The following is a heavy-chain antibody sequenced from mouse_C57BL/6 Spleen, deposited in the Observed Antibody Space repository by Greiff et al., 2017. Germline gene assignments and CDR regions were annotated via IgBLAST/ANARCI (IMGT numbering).Heavy chain of an antibody. D-gene: IGHD3-2*02. CDR3: ARRAAQATVLAY. CDR2: IYPGDGDT. CDR1: GYAFSSSW. Sequence: VQLQESGPELVKPGASVKISCKASGYAFSSSWMNWVKQRPGKGLEWIGRIYPGDGDTNYNGKFKGKATLTADKSSSTAYMQLSSLTSEDSAVYFCARRAAQATVLAYWGQGTLVTVSA. J-gene: IGHJ3*01. V-gene: IGHV1-82*01.